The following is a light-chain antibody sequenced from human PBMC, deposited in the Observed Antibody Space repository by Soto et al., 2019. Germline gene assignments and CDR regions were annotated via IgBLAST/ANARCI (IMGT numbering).Light chain of an antibody. J-gene: IGLJ2*01. Sequence: QSVLTQPASVSGSPGQSITISCTGTSSDVGSYNLVSWYQQHPGKAPKLMIYEVSKRPSGVSNRFSGSKSGNTASLTISGLQAEVEADYYCCSYAGSSTFDVVFGGGTKLTVL. CDR3: CSYAGSSTFDVV. V-gene: IGLV2-23*02. CDR2: EVS. CDR1: SSDVGSYNL.